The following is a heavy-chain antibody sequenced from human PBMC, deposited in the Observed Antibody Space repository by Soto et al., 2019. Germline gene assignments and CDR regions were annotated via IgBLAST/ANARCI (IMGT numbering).Heavy chain of an antibody. Sequence: PGESLKISCNGSGYSFTSYWISWVRQMPGKGLEWMGRIDPSDSYTNYSPSFQGHVTISADKSISTAYLQWSSLKASDTAMYYCARHKPISRSDWFDHWGQGTLVTVSS. V-gene: IGHV5-10-1*01. CDR3: ARHKPISRSDWFDH. CDR1: GYSFTSYW. CDR2: IDPSDSYT. J-gene: IGHJ5*02. D-gene: IGHD6-6*01.